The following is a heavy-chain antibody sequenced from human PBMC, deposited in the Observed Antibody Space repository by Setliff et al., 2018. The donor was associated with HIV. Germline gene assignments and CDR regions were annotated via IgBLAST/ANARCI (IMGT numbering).Heavy chain of an antibody. Sequence: PSETLSLTCTVSGGSISSHYWSWIRQPPGKGLEWIGYMYDSGSTNYNPSLKSRVTISVDTSKNQFSLKLSSVTAAETAVYYCAGCGGFRSCHLDYWGQGTRVTVSS. D-gene: IGHD3-3*01. CDR1: GGSISSHY. J-gene: IGHJ4*02. V-gene: IGHV4-59*11. CDR2: MYDSGST. CDR3: AGCGGFRSCHLDY.